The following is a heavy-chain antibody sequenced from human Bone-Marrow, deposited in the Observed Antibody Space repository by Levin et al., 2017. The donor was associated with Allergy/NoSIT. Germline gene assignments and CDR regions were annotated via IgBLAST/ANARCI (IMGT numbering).Heavy chain of an antibody. CDR3: VRTLREEAPDRRRKYCSGPNCRRENPYVKFYYYLMDI. Sequence: KTSETLSLTCTVSGVSTSEYYWSWMRQSPGKGLEWIGYIHNRGINSYNPSLQNRIAMSVDTSGNQVSMTLASVTAADTAVYYCVRTLREEAPDRRRKYCSGPNCRRENPYVKFYYYLMDIWGQGTTVIVSS. CDR2: IHNRGIN. CDR1: GVSTSEYY. D-gene: IGHD2-15*01. J-gene: IGHJ6*02. V-gene: IGHV4-4*09.